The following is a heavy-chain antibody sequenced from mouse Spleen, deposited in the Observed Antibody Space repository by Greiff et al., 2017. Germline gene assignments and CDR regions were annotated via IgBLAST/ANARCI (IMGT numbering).Heavy chain of an antibody. CDR2: ISYDGSN. Sequence: DVQLQESGPGLVKPSQSLSLTCSVTGYSITSGYYWNWIRQFPGNKLEWMGYISYDGSNNYNPSLKNRISITRDTSKNQFFLKLNSVTTEDTATYYCAAGGSSYFDYWGQGTTLTVSS. V-gene: IGHV3-6*01. J-gene: IGHJ2*01. D-gene: IGHD1-1*01. CDR3: AAGGSSYFDY. CDR1: GYSITSGYY.